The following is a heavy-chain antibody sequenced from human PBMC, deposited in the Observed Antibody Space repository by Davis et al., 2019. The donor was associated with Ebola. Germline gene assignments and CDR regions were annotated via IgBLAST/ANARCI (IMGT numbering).Heavy chain of an antibody. J-gene: IGHJ6*04. D-gene: IGHD3-3*02. CDR3: ARGKAFLERLSRYYGMDV. V-gene: IGHV4-34*01. Sequence: SETLSLTCAVYGGSFSGYYWGWIRQSPGKGLEWIGETTHTGSTNYNPSLKSRITISVDTSKNQFSLKLSSVTAADTAVYYCARGKAFLERLSRYYGMDVWGKGTTVTVSS. CDR1: GGSFSGYY. CDR2: TTHTGST.